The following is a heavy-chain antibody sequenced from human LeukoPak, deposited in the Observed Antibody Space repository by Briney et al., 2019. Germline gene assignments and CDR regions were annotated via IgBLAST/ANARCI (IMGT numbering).Heavy chain of an antibody. CDR2: IYYTGGT. CDR3: AKYGGSGWVIDY. D-gene: IGHD6-19*01. CDR1: GGSISNNY. V-gene: IGHV4-59*08. J-gene: IGHJ4*02. Sequence: PSETLSLTCTVSGGSISNNYWTWIRQPPGKGLEYIGYIYYTGGTNYNPSLKSRVTISVDTSKNRFSLKLSSVTAADTAVYFCAKYGGSGWVIDYWGQGTLVTVSS.